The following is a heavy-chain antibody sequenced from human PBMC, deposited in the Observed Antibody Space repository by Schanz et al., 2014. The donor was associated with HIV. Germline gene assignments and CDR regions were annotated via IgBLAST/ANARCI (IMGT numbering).Heavy chain of an antibody. J-gene: IGHJ4*02. CDR2: ISYDGSNK. V-gene: IGHV3-30-3*02. Sequence: QVQLVESGGGVVQPGRSLRLSCAASEFIFSSYAMHWVRQAPGKGLEWVAAISYDGSNKYYAESVKGRFAISRDNSKNTLFLQMNSLRAEDTAVYFCEKDLLSRYCSGGSCYSSYWGQGTLVTVSS. CDR3: EKDLLSRYCSGGSCYSSY. D-gene: IGHD2-15*01. CDR1: EFIFSSYA.